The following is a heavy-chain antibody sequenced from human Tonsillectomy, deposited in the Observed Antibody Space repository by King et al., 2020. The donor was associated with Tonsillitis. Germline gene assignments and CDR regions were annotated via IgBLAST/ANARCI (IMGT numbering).Heavy chain of an antibody. Sequence: QLQESGPGLVKPSGTLSLTCDISGGSFSGSNWCCWVRQPPGKGMEWLGEIYHSGSTTYNPSLQSRVTISVEKSKNQFSLKRRSVTAADTVVYYCAGADLYSYVYEIGYWGQGTLVTVSS. J-gene: IGHJ4*02. CDR3: AGADLYSYVYEIGY. CDR2: IYHSGST. D-gene: IGHD5-18*01. V-gene: IGHV4-4*02. CDR1: GGSFSGSNW.